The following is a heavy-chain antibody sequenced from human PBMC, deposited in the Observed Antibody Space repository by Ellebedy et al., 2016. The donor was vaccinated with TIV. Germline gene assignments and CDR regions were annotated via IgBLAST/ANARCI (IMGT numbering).Heavy chain of an antibody. CDR3: ARDAAAGKTDY. CDR2: IYTGGNT. D-gene: IGHD6-13*01. Sequence: PGGSLRLSCAASGLTFSSHAMSWVRQAPGKGLEWVSVIYTGGNTYYADSVKGRFTISRDISKNTVYLQMNSLRVEDTAVYYCARDAAAGKTDYWGQGTLVTVSS. V-gene: IGHV3-53*01. CDR1: GLTFSSHA. J-gene: IGHJ4*02.